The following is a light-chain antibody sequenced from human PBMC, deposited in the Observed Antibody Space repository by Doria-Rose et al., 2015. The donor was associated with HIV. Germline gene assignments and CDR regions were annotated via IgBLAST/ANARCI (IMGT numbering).Light chain of an antibody. J-gene: IGKJ1*01. CDR3: QQYYSYPPT. V-gene: IGKV1-8*01. CDR2: AAS. Sequence: AIRMTQSPSSLSASTGDRATITCRASQDISNYLAWYQQKPGKAPKLLIYAASTLQSGVPSRFSGSGSGTDLTLTISYLQSEDFATYYCQQYYSYPPTFGQGTKVEVK. CDR1: QDISNY.